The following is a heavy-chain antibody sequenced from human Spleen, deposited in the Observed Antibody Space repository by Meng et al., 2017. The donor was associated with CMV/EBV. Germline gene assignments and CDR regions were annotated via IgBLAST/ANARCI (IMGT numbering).Heavy chain of an antibody. V-gene: IGHV3-23*01. CDR1: GFTFGSYA. D-gene: IGHD1-1*01. J-gene: IGHJ4*02. CDR3: AKHNLRTPVSRNVYYFHS. CDR2: ISGSGDKT. Sequence: GGSLRLSCAVSGFTFGSYAMSWVRQAPGKGLEWVSAISGSGDKTYFADSVKGRFTVSRDNAKNTLFLQMNSLRADDTAVYYCAKHNLRTPVSRNVYYFHSWGQGTPVTVSS.